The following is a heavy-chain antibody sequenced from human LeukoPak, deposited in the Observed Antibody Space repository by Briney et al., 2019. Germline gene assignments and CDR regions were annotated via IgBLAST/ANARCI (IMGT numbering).Heavy chain of an antibody. Sequence: GSLSLSCAASGFTFTKYAMSWVRQTPGKGLEWVSGVSAGGDATFYADYVKGRFTISRDNAKNSLYLQMNSLRDEDTAVYYCARGRPHGNDYWGQGTLVTVSS. CDR1: GFTFTKYA. J-gene: IGHJ4*02. V-gene: IGHV3-23*01. CDR2: VSAGGDAT. D-gene: IGHD4-23*01. CDR3: ARGRPHGNDY.